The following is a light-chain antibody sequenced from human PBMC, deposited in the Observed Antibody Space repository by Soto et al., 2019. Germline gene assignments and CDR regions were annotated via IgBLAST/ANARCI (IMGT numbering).Light chain of an antibody. Sequence: EIVLTQSPGTLSLSPGERATLSCRASQSVSSSYLAWYQQKPGQAPRLLIYGASSRATGIPDTFSGSGSGADSTFTITSLEPEDFAVDYYEHYGSCGWTLGQGTKVDSK. J-gene: IGKJ1*01. CDR3: EHYGSCGWT. CDR2: GAS. V-gene: IGKV3-20*01. CDR1: QSVSSSY.